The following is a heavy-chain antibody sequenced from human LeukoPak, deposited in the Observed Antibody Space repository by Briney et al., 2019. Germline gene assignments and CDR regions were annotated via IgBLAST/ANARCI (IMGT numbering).Heavy chain of an antibody. CDR1: GYTFTSYG. CDR2: ISAYNGNT. Sequence: ASVKVSCKASGYTFTSYGISWVRQAPGQRLEGMGWISAYNGNTNYAQKLQGRVTMTTDTSTSTAYMELRSLRSDDTAVYYCARDPPFPVAATPGYYFDYWGQGTLVTVSS. J-gene: IGHJ4*02. CDR3: ARDPPFPVAATPGYYFDY. D-gene: IGHD2-15*01. V-gene: IGHV1-18*01.